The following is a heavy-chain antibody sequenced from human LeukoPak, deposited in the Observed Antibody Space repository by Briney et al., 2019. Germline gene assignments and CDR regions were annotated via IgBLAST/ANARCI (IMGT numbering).Heavy chain of an antibody. CDR2: VNHGGST. CDR3: ARAPPYCSSTSCYPNRWFDP. D-gene: IGHD2-2*01. V-gene: IGHV4-34*01. CDR1: GGSFSTYY. J-gene: IGHJ5*02. Sequence: SETLSLTCAVYGGSFSTYYWSWIRQPPGKGLEWIGEVNHGGSTNYHPSLKSRVTVSVDTSTNQFSLKLSSVPAADTAVYYCARAPPYCSSTSCYPNRWFDPWGQGTLVTVSS.